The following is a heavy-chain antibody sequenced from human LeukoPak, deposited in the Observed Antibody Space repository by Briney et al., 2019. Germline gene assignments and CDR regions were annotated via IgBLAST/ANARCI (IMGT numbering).Heavy chain of an antibody. CDR2: INSDGSST. J-gene: IGHJ4*02. V-gene: IGHV3-74*01. CDR1: GFTFSSYW. CDR3: ARTYDSSGPFGY. Sequence: GGSLRLSCAASGFTFSSYWMHWARQAPGKGLVWVSRINSDGSSTSYADSVKGRFAISRDNAKNTLYLQMNSLRAEDTAVYYCARTYDSSGPFGYWGQGTLVTVSS. D-gene: IGHD3-22*01.